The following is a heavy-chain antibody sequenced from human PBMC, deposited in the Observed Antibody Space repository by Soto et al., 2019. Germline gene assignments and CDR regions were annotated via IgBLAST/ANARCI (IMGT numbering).Heavy chain of an antibody. CDR1: GGTFSSYA. V-gene: IGHV1-69*06. CDR3: ARIGTDYGDSGHHYFDY. J-gene: IGHJ4*02. CDR2: IIPIFGTA. D-gene: IGHD4-17*01. Sequence: QVQLVQSGAEVKKPGSSVKVSCKASGGTFSSYAISWVRQAPGQGLEWMGGIIPIFGTANYAQKFQGRVTITADKSTSTAYMELSSLRSEDTAVYYCARIGTDYGDSGHHYFDYWGQGTLVTVSS.